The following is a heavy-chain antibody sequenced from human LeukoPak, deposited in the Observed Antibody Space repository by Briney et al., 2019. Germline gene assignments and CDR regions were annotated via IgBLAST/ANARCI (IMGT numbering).Heavy chain of an antibody. CDR1: GFTFSNYS. Sequence: GGSLRLSCEASGFTFSNYSMNWVRQAPGKGLEWVSATSSSDAGKYYADSVRGRFTISRDNSRNTMYLQMNSLRVEDAAVYYCAKAPVTSCRGAFCYPFDSWGQGTLVTVSS. J-gene: IGHJ4*02. V-gene: IGHV3-23*01. D-gene: IGHD2-15*01. CDR2: TSSSDAGK. CDR3: AKAPVTSCRGAFCYPFDS.